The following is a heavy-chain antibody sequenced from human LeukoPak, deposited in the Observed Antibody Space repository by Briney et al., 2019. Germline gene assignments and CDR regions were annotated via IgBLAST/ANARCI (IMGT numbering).Heavy chain of an antibody. V-gene: IGHV3-23*01. D-gene: IGHD5-18*01. CDR2: ISGSGGST. CDR1: RFTFSSYA. Sequence: QTGGSLRLSCAASRFTFSSYAMNWVRQAPGRGLEWVSTISGSGGSTSYADSVKGRFTISRDNSKNTLYLQMNSLRAEDTAVYYCAKSVDVDTDVVHFDYWGQGTLVTVSS. CDR3: AKSVDVDTDVVHFDY. J-gene: IGHJ4*02.